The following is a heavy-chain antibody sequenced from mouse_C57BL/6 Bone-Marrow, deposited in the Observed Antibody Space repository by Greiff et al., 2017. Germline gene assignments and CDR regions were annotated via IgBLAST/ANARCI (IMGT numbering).Heavy chain of an antibody. J-gene: IGHJ3*01. CDR2: IDPSDSYT. D-gene: IGHD3-2*02. V-gene: IGHV1-69*01. Sequence: QVQLQQSGAELVMPGASVKLSCKASGYTFTSYWMHWVKQRPGQGLEWIGEIDPSDSYTNYNQKFKGKSTLTVDKSSSTAYMQLSSLTSEDSAVYYCASRSSGFPGFAYWGQGTLVTVSA. CDR3: ASRSSGFPGFAY. CDR1: GYTFTSYW.